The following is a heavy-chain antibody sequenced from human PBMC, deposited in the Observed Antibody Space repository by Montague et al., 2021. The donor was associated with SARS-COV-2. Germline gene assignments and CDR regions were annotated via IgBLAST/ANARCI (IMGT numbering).Heavy chain of an antibody. V-gene: IGHV4-39*01. CDR3: ATHGYTKVWFGMDV. CDR1: GGSISSSTYY. D-gene: IGHD3-16*01. Sequence: SETLSLTCTVSGGSISSSTYYWGWIRQPPGKGLEWIGSIHHSGSTYYNPSLETRVTISVDTSKNQFSLKLSSVTAADTAVFYCATHGYTKVWFGMDVWGQGITVTVSS. J-gene: IGHJ6*02. CDR2: IHHSGST.